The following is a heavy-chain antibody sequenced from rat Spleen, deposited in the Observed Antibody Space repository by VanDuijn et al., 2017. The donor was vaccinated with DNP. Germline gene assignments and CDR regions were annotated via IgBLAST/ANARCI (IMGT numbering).Heavy chain of an antibody. J-gene: IGHJ2*01. CDR3: ARGPIYYQTSYIPDY. V-gene: IGHV5-25*01. D-gene: IGHD1-2*01. Sequence: EVQLVESGGGLVQPGRSLKLSCAASGFTFSNYDMAWVRQTPTKGLEWVASISSGGGGTYYPDSVKGRFTISRDNAKTTLYLHMDSLRSEDTASYYCARGPIYYQTSYIPDYWGQGVMVTVSS. CDR1: GFTFSNYD. CDR2: ISSGGGGT.